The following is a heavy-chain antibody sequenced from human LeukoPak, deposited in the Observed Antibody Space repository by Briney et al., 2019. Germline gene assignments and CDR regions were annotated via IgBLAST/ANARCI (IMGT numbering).Heavy chain of an antibody. V-gene: IGHV1-2*02. CDR2: VNPNSGDT. CDR1: GYTFTGYY. CDR3: ARNTYGYKFSMDV. D-gene: IGHD5-24*01. Sequence: ASVKVSCKASGYTFTGYYLHWVRQAPGRGLEWMGCVNPNSGDTNYAQKFQGSVTMTRDTSISTVYMELSRLGSDDTAVYYCARNTYGYKFSMDVWGKGTAVTVSS. J-gene: IGHJ6*03.